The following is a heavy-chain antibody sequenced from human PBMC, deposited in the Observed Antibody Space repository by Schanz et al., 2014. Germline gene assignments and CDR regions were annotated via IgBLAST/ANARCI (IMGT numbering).Heavy chain of an antibody. CDR3: VKDRVGALYYFDY. Sequence: QVQLVQSGAEVKKPGASVKVSCKASGYRFTSYYMNWVRQAPGQGLEWMGRINPNSGGTNYAQKFQGRVTMTRDTSISTAYMELSRLRYDDTAVYYCVKDRVGALYYFDYWGQGTLVTVSS. D-gene: IGHD1-26*01. CDR2: INPNSGGT. V-gene: IGHV1-2*06. CDR1: GYRFTSYY. J-gene: IGHJ4*02.